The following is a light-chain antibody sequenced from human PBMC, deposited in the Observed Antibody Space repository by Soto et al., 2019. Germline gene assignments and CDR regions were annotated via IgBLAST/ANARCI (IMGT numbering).Light chain of an antibody. V-gene: IGLV1-44*01. CDR1: SSNIGSNT. CDR2: SNN. CDR3: AAGDDRRNGRV. J-gene: IGLJ3*02. Sequence: QSVLTQPPSASGTPGQRVTISCSGSSSNIGSNTVNWYQQLPGTAPKLLIYSNNQRPSGVPDRFSGSKSGTSASLAISGLQSEDEADYYGAAGDDRRNGRVFGGGTKVTVL.